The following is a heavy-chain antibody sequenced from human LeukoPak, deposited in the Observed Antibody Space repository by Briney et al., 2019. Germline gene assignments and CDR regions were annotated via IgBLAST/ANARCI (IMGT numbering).Heavy chain of an antibody. CDR3: ARSIAARLWGYYYYYYMDV. CDR1: GYTFTTYD. V-gene: IGHV1-8*03. CDR2: MNPNSGNT. D-gene: IGHD6-6*01. J-gene: IGHJ6*03. Sequence: ASVKLSCNASGYTFTTYDINSVRQATGHGLEWRGWMNPNSGNTGYAQKFQGRVTITRNTSISTAYMKLSSLRSEDTDVYYCARSIAARLWGYYYYYYMDVWGKGTTVTVSS.